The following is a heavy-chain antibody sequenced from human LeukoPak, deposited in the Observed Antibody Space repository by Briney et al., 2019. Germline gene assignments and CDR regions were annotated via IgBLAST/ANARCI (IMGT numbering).Heavy chain of an antibody. CDR1: GFTFSSYA. V-gene: IGHV3-23*01. Sequence: TGGSLRLSCAASGFTFSSYAMSWVRQAPGKGLEWVSAISGSGGSTYYADSVKGRFTISRDNSKNTLYLQMNSLKTEDTAVYYCTTAPVVPAAILPYYYYGMDVWGQGTTVTVSS. J-gene: IGHJ6*02. CDR3: TTAPVVPAAILPYYYYGMDV. D-gene: IGHD2-2*01. CDR2: ISGSGGST.